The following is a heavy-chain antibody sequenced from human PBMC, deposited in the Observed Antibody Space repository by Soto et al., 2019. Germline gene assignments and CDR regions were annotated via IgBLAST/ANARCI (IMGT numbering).Heavy chain of an antibody. Sequence: PSETLSLTCAVSGGSISSGGYSWSWIRQPPGKGLEWIGYIYHSGSTYYNPSLKSRVTMSVDRSKNQFSLKLSSVTAADTAVYYCATTLQTGTIDYWGQGTLVTVSS. J-gene: IGHJ4*02. CDR2: IYHSGST. D-gene: IGHD1-1*01. V-gene: IGHV4-30-2*01. CDR1: GGSISSGGYS. CDR3: ATTLQTGTIDY.